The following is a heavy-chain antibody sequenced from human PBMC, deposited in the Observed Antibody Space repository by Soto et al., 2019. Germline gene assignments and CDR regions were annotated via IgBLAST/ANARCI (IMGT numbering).Heavy chain of an antibody. Sequence: QVQLVESGGGVVQPGRSLRLSCATSGFTFSSYGMHWVRQAPGKGLEWVAVISYDGSNKYYADSVKGRFTISRDNSKNTLYLQMNSLRAEDTAVYYCAYYGMDVWGQGTTVTVSS. CDR3: AYYGMDV. CDR1: GFTFSSYG. J-gene: IGHJ6*02. V-gene: IGHV3-30*03. CDR2: ISYDGSNK.